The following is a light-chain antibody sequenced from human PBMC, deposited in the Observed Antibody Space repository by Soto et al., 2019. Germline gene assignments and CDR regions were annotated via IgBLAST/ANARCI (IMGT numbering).Light chain of an antibody. CDR2: AGS. J-gene: IGKJ1*01. CDR3: QKYDSGLRT. Sequence: DIQMTQSPSSLSASVGDRVTITCRASQAINTYLAWYQQKPGKVPKLLIYAGSTLQSGVPSRFSGSGSGTDFTLTISSLQPEGAATYYCQKYDSGLRTFGQGTKVDIK. V-gene: IGKV1-27*01. CDR1: QAINTY.